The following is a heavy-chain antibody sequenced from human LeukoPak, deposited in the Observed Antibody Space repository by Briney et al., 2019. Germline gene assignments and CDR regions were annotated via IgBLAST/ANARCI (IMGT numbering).Heavy chain of an antibody. CDR1: GFTFSSYV. CDR3: AKARQGHFGY. Sequence: GGSLRLSCAASGFTFSSYVMSWVRQAPGKGLEWVSTISGGGNSTYYADSVKGRFTISRDNSKNTLYLQMNSLRAEDTAIYYCAKARQGHFGYWGQGTLVTVSS. J-gene: IGHJ4*02. CDR2: ISGGGNST. V-gene: IGHV3-23*01.